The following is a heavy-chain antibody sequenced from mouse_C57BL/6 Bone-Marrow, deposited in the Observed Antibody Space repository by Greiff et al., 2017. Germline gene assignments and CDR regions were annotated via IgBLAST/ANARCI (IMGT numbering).Heavy chain of an antibody. CDR3: ARWTLNYYGSSPDY. D-gene: IGHD1-1*01. CDR1: GYTFTSYG. J-gene: IGHJ2*01. Sequence: QVQLQQSGAGLARPGASVKLSCKASGYTFTSYGISWVKQRTGQGLEWIGEIYPRSGNTYYNEKFKGKATLTADKSSSTAYMELRSLTSEDSAVYFCARWTLNYYGSSPDYWGQGTTLTVSS. V-gene: IGHV1-81*01. CDR2: IYPRSGNT.